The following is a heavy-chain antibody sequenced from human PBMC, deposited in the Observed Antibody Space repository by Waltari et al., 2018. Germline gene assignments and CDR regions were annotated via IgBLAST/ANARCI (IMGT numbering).Heavy chain of an antibody. CDR3: AREYCGGECRLFDF. Sequence: LVQSGAEVMKPGASVKASCKVSINLITEHFIPRLRQAPGQGREWMGWVNPRGGATNFAQRFRGRITVTWDTSLSTSYLGLSGLSSDDTAIYYCAREYCGGECRLFDFWGQGTLVTVSS. CDR2: VNPRGGAT. J-gene: IGHJ4*02. V-gene: IGHV1-2*02. D-gene: IGHD2-21*01. CDR1: INLITEHF.